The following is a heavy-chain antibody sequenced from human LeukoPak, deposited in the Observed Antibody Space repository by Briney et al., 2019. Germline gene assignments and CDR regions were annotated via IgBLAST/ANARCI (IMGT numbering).Heavy chain of an antibody. Sequence: ASVKVSCKASGYTFTAYYMHWVRQARGQGLEWMGWINPNSGGTNYAQKFQGRVTMTRDTSISTAYMELSRLRSDDTAVYYCARAEDSSGYLHDYWGRGTLVTASS. V-gene: IGHV1-2*02. CDR3: ARAEDSSGYLHDY. J-gene: IGHJ4*02. CDR1: GYTFTAYY. D-gene: IGHD3-22*01. CDR2: INPNSGGT.